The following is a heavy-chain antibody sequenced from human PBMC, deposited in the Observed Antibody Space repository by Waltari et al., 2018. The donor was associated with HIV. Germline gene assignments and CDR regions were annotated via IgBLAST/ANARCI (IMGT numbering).Heavy chain of an antibody. V-gene: IGHV4-59*01. CDR1: GGSSSSYS. Sequence: QVQLQESGPGLVKPSETLSLTCTVSGGSSSSYSWSWIRLPPDKGLGWIGYIYFSGSPNDNPSLKSRDTISVDTSKNQFSRKLSSVTAADTAVYYWARGPYSGSYRWFDPWGQGTLVTVSS. J-gene: IGHJ5*02. CDR2: IYFSGSP. CDR3: ARGPYSGSYRWFDP. D-gene: IGHD1-26*01.